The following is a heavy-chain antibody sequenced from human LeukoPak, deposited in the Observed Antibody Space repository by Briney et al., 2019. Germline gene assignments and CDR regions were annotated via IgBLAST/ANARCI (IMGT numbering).Heavy chain of an antibody. Sequence: SSETLSLTCTVSGGSISSYCWSWIRQPPGKGLEWIGYIYYSGSTNYNPSLKSRVTISVDTSKNQFSLKLSSVTAADTAVYYCARFSSGGSWGYAFDIWGQGTMVTVSS. J-gene: IGHJ3*02. CDR2: IYYSGST. D-gene: IGHD2-15*01. V-gene: IGHV4-59*01. CDR3: ARFSSGGSWGYAFDI. CDR1: GGSISSYC.